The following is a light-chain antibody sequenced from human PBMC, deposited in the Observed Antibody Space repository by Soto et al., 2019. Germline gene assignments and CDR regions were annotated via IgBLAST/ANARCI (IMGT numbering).Light chain of an antibody. V-gene: IGKV3-15*01. Sequence: EIVMTQSPATLSVSPGERATLSCRASQSVSSSLAWYQQKPGQAPRLLIYGASTRATGIPARFSGSGSGTEFTLTISSLQSEDFATYYCLQDYPTWTFGQGTKVDI. CDR2: GAS. J-gene: IGKJ1*01. CDR3: LQDYPTWT. CDR1: QSVSSS.